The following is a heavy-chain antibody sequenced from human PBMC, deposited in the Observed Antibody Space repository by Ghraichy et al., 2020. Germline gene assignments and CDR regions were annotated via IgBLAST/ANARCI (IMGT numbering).Heavy chain of an antibody. J-gene: IGHJ4*02. D-gene: IGHD2-2*01. CDR2: IYYNGVT. V-gene: IGHV4-39*01. Sequence: ESLNISCTVSGGSISSSSYYWGWIRQPPGKGLEWIGSIYYNGVTYYNPSLKSRVTISVDASKNRFSLKLTSVTAADTAVYYCARLLSRLDKVDYWGQGTLVTVSS. CDR3: ARLLSRLDKVDY. CDR1: GGSISSSSYY.